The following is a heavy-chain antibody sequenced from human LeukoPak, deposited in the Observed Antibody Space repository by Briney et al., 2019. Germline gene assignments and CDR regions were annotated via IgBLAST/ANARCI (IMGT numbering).Heavy chain of an antibody. J-gene: IGHJ4*02. CDR3: AREVSEGFDF. CDR1: GFTFSGYS. V-gene: IGHV3-21*01. D-gene: IGHD3-22*01. CDR2: FGTRSTSI. Sequence: GGSLRLSCTASGFTFSGYSTNWIRQAPGKGLEWVSSFGTRSTSIYHAGSVKGRFAISRDNAKNSLYLQMNSLRAEDTALYYCAREVSEGFDFWGQGTLVTVSS.